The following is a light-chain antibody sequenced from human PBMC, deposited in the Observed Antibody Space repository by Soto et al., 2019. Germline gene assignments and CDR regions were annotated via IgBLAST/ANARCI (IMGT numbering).Light chain of an antibody. Sequence: DIVMTQSPDSLAVSLGERATINCKSSQSVLYSSNNKNYLAWYQQKPGQPPKLLIYWASTRESGVPDRFSGSGSGTDFTLTISSQQAEDVAVYYCQQYYSTHRTFGQGTKLEIK. CDR3: QQYYSTHRT. CDR2: WAS. CDR1: QSVLYSSNNKNY. J-gene: IGKJ2*01. V-gene: IGKV4-1*01.